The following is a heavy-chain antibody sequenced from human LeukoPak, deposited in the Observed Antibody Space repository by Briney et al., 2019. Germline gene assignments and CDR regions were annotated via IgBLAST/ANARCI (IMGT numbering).Heavy chain of an antibody. CDR1: GFTFSSYG. J-gene: IGHJ4*02. CDR2: ISYDGSNK. CDR3: ARQWEVYDY. Sequence: GGSLRLSCTASGFTFSSYGMHWVRQAPGKGLEWVAVISYDGSNKYYADSVKGRFTISRDNSKNTLYLQMNSLRAEDTAVYYCARQWEVYDYWGQGTLVTVSS. D-gene: IGHD1-26*01. V-gene: IGHV3-30*03.